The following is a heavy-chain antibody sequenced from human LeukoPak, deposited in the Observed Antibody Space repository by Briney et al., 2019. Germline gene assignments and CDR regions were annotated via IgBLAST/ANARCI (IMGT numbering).Heavy chain of an antibody. D-gene: IGHD3-10*01. CDR2: INPSGGST. J-gene: IGHJ6*03. CDR3: ARVPYYGSGSYYNDPLDYYYYMDV. Sequence: ASVKVSCKASGYTFTSYYMHWVRQAPGQGLEWMGIINPSGGSTSYAQKFQGRVTMTRDMSTSTVYMELSSLRSEDTAVYYCARVPYYGSGSYYNDPLDYYYYMDVWGKGTTDTVSS. CDR1: GYTFTSYY. V-gene: IGHV1-46*01.